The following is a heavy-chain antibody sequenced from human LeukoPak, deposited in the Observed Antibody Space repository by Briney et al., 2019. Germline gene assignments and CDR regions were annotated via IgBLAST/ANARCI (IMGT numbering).Heavy chain of an antibody. V-gene: IGHV1-2*02. Sequence: ASVKVSCKASGYTFSVYYMHWVRPAPGQGLEWMGWINPSSGGTNYAQKFQGRVTMTRDTSISTAYLELGRLKSDDTAVYYCATGGNEFDYWGQGTLVTVSS. CDR3: ATGGNEFDY. CDR2: INPSSGGT. J-gene: IGHJ4*02. D-gene: IGHD4-23*01. CDR1: GYTFSVYY.